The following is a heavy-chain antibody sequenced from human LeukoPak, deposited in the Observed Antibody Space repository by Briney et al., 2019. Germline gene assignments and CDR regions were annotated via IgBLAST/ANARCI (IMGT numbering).Heavy chain of an antibody. V-gene: IGHV3-48*03. CDR2: ISSTGGTI. D-gene: IGHD4-17*01. CDR3: AKSDPYGDSLIEI. CDR1: GFTFSGYA. Sequence: GGSLRLSCAASGFTFSGYAMNWVRQAPGKGLEWLSHISSTGGTIYYADSVKGRLTVSRDNAKNSLYLQMNSLGAEDTAVYYCAKSDPYGDSLIEIWGQGALVTASS. J-gene: IGHJ4*02.